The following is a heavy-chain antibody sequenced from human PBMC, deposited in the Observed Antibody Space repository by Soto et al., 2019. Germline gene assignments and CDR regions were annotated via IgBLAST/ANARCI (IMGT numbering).Heavy chain of an antibody. CDR2: IYPGDSDT. D-gene: IGHD1-1*01. CDR3: ASSLEASRYYYGMDV. V-gene: IGHV5-51*01. Sequence: PGESLKISCKGSGYSFTSYWIGWVRQMPGKGLEWMGIIYPGDSDTRYSPSFQGQVTISADKSISTAYLQWSSLKASDTAMYYCASSLEASRYYYGMDVWGQGTTVTVSS. J-gene: IGHJ6*02. CDR1: GYSFTSYW.